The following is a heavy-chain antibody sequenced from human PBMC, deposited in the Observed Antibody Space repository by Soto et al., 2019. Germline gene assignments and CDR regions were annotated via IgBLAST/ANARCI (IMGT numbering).Heavy chain of an antibody. CDR3: ATGAYCGGDCYSYWYFDL. CDR1: GYTFTSYG. Sequence: QVQLVQSGAEVKKPGASVKVSCKASGYTFTSYGISWVRQAPGQGLEWMGWISAYNGNTNYAQKLQGRVTMTTDTATSTADMELRSLRSDDTAVYYCATGAYCGGDCYSYWYFDLWGRGTLVTVSS. V-gene: IGHV1-18*01. J-gene: IGHJ2*01. CDR2: ISAYNGNT. D-gene: IGHD2-21*02.